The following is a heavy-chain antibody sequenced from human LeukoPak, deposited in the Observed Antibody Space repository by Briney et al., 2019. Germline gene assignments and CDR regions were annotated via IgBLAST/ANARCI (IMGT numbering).Heavy chain of an antibody. CDR2: ISSNGGST. J-gene: IGHJ6*02. V-gene: IGHV3-64*01. CDR1: FXXXSYA. CDR3: AATTVTTPDHEFFYYYYGMDV. D-gene: IGHD4-17*01. Sequence: FXXXSYAXPWVRQAPGKGLEYVSAISSNGGSTYYAHSVKGRFTISRDNSKNTVYLQMGSLRAEDMAVYYCAATTVTTPDHEFFYYYYGMDVWGQGTTVTISS.